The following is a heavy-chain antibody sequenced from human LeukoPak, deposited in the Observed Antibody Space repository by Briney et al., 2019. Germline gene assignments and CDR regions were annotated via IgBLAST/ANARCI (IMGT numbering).Heavy chain of an antibody. CDR2: IYYTGST. CDR1: GGSISYYY. Sequence: SETLSLTCTVSGGSISYYYWTWIRQSPGKGLEWIAQIYYTGSTYYNPSLKRRVTISVDTSRNQFSLTLTSVTAADTAVYHCARGGTYNDILSFDPWGQGTLVTVSS. CDR3: ARGGTYNDILSFDP. J-gene: IGHJ5*02. V-gene: IGHV4-59*01. D-gene: IGHD3-9*01.